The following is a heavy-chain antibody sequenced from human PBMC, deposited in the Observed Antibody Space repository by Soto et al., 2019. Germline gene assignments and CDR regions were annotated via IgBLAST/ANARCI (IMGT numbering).Heavy chain of an antibody. CDR2: ISGSGGST. CDR1: GFTFSSYA. Sequence: PGGSLRLSCAASGFTFSSYAMSWVRQAPGKGLEWVSAISGSGGSTYYADSVKGRFTISRDNSKNTLYLQMNSLRAEDTAVYYCAKDPFSATDFNYYYYMDVWGKGTTVTVSS. J-gene: IGHJ6*03. CDR3: AKDPFSATDFNYYYYMDV. V-gene: IGHV3-23*01.